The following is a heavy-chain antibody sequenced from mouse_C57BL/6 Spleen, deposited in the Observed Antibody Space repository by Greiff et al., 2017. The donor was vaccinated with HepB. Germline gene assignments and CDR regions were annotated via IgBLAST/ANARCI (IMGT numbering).Heavy chain of an antibody. D-gene: IGHD2-3*01. CDR2: INPSTGGT. CDR1: GYSFTGYY. J-gene: IGHJ4*01. V-gene: IGHV1-42*01. Sequence: VQLQQSGPELVKPGASVKISCKASGYSFTGYYMNWVKQSPEKSLEWIGEINPSTGGTTYNQKFKAKATLTVDKSSSTAYMQLKSLTSEDSAVYYCARSGDGYYRDAMDYWGQGTSVTVSS. CDR3: ARSGDGYYRDAMDY.